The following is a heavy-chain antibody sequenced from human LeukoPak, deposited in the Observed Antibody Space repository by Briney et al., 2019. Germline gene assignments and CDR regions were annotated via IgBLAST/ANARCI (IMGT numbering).Heavy chain of an antibody. CDR1: GGSISSGSYY. D-gene: IGHD2-2*01. J-gene: IGHJ5*02. CDR2: IYTSGST. Sequence: SETLSLTCTVSGGSISSGSYYWSWIRQPAGKGLEWIGRIYTSGSTNYNPSLKSRVTISVDTSKNQFSLKLSSVTAADTAVYYCARVPKYCSSTSCLGGFDPWGQGTLVTVPS. V-gene: IGHV4-61*02. CDR3: ARVPKYCSSTSCLGGFDP.